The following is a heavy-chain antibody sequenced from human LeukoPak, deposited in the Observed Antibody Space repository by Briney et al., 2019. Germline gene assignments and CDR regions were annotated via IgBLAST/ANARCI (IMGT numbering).Heavy chain of an antibody. CDR2: INHSGST. D-gene: IGHD5-18*01. J-gene: IGHJ3*02. Sequence: SETLSLTCAVHGGSFIGYYWSWIRQPPGKGLEWIGEINHSGSTNYNPSLKSRVTISVDTSKNQFSLKLSSVTAADTAVYYCARGGRSPDTARRAFDIWGQGTMVTVSS. V-gene: IGHV4-34*01. CDR1: GGSFIGYY. CDR3: ARGGRSPDTARRAFDI.